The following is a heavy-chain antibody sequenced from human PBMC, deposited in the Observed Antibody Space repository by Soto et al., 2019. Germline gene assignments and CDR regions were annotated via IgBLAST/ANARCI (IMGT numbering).Heavy chain of an antibody. J-gene: IGHJ5*02. D-gene: IGHD3-16*01. V-gene: IGHV4-30-4*01. Sequence: PSETLSLTCSVSGGSISSADHYWTWIRQPPGKGLEWMGYIYHSGNTHYNPSLKSRITISIDTSTNRFSLNLTSVTAADTAVHFCARLRGETEKNYFDPWGQGALVTVSS. CDR2: IYHSGNT. CDR1: GGSISSADHY. CDR3: ARLRGETEKNYFDP.